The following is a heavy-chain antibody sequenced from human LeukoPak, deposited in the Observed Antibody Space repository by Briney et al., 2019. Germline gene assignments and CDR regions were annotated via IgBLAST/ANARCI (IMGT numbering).Heavy chain of an antibody. CDR1: GFTFSDAR. CDR3: STGMLTETTHVSY. Sequence: GGSLILSCAASGFTFSDARMHWVRQAPGKGLEWVGHIKSKTEGGTTDYAAPVKGRFTISRDDSKNTLYVQMNSLKIEDTAVYYCSTGMLTETTHVSYWGQGTLVTVSS. CDR2: IKSKTEGGTT. J-gene: IGHJ4*02. D-gene: IGHD1-7*01. V-gene: IGHV3-15*01.